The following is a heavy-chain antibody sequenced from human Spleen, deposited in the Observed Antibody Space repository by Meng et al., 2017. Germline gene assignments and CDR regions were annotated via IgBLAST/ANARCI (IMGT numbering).Heavy chain of an antibody. CDR2: IDPKSGDT. D-gene: IGHD6-25*01. Sequence: QVQVVQAGGEVTKPGAPVKVSCKVSGYPFTGYYMHWVRRAPGQGLEWMGRIDPKSGDTHYAQRFQGRVTMTGDTSISTAYMELSGLRSDDTAMYYCARDEDISAAGKLFGDYWGQGTLVTVSS. CDR1: GYPFTGYY. J-gene: IGHJ4*02. CDR3: ARDEDISAAGKLFGDY. V-gene: IGHV1-2*06.